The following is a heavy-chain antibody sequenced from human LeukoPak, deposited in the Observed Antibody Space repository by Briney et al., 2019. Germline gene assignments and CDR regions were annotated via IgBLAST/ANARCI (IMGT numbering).Heavy chain of an antibody. CDR1: GFTVSSNY. CDR2: LRGSGSGSGSGT. D-gene: IGHD3-16*01. Sequence: GGSLRLSCAASGFTVSSNYMNWVRQAPGKGLEWVSNLRGSGSGSGSGTYYADSVKGRFTISRDDAKNSVYLQMNSLRVEDTAFYYCARDVNWGFDFWGQGALVAVSS. CDR3: ARDVNWGFDF. J-gene: IGHJ4*02. V-gene: IGHV3-48*03.